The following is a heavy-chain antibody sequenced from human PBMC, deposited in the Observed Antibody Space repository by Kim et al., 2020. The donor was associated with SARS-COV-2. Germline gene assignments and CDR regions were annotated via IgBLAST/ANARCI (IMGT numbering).Heavy chain of an antibody. V-gene: IGHV1-46*01. J-gene: IGHJ4*02. CDR1: GYTFTSYY. D-gene: IGHD1-26*01. Sequence: ASVKVSCKASGYTFTSYYMHWVRQAPGQGLEWMGIINPSGGSTSYAQKFQGRVTMTRDTSTSTVYMELSSLRSEDTAVYYCARDNRIVGATTLFDYFDYWGQGTLVTVSS. CDR3: ARDNRIVGATTLFDYFDY. CDR2: INPSGGST.